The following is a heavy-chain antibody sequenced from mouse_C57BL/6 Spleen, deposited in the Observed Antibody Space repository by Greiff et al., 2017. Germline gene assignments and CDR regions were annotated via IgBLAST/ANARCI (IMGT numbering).Heavy chain of an antibody. CDR3: TRPPDYYGSSYGYAMDY. CDR1: GYTFTDYE. J-gene: IGHJ4*01. V-gene: IGHV1-15*01. Sequence: VQLQQSGAELVRPGASVTLSCKASGYTFTDYEMHWVKQTPVHGLEWIGAIDPETGGTAYNQKFKGKAILTADKSSSTAYMENRSLTSEESAVYYCTRPPDYYGSSYGYAMDYWGQGTSVTVSS. D-gene: IGHD1-1*01. CDR2: IDPETGGT.